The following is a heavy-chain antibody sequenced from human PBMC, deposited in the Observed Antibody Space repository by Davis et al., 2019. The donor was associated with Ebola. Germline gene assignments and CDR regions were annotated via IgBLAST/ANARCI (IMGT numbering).Heavy chain of an antibody. Sequence: HTGGSLRLSCAASGFTFSSYWMHWVRQAPGKGLVWVSRINSDGSSTNYADSVKGRFTISRDNAKNTVYLQLNSLRAEDTAVYYCARDAREMATNYWGQGTLVTVSS. D-gene: IGHD5-24*01. V-gene: IGHV3-74*01. CDR2: INSDGSST. J-gene: IGHJ4*02. CDR1: GFTFSSYW. CDR3: ARDAREMATNY.